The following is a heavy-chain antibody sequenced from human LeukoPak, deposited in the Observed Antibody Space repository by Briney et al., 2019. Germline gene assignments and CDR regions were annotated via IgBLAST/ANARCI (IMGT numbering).Heavy chain of an antibody. V-gene: IGHV1-2*02. CDR1: GYTFTGYY. D-gene: IGHD3-22*01. Sequence: GASVKVSCKASGYTFTGYYMHWVRQAPGQGLEWMGWINPNSGGTNYVQKFQGRVTMTRDTSISTAYMELSRLRSDDTAVYYCARDYGGYYYYFDYWGQGTLVTVSS. CDR2: INPNSGGT. J-gene: IGHJ4*02. CDR3: ARDYGGYYYYFDY.